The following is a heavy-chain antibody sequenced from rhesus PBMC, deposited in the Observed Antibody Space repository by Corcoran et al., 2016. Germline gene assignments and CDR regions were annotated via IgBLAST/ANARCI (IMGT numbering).Heavy chain of an antibody. D-gene: IGHD4-23*01. CDR1: GYSISSGYY. V-gene: IGHV4-122*02. J-gene: IGHJ4*01. CDR2: TPYRGST. CDR3: ARLAVTTCDY. Sequence: QVQLQESGPGLVKPSETLSLTCAVSGYSISSGYYWSWIRQPPGKGREWIGYTPYRGSTSYTPSRKSRVTISRDTSKNQFSLKLSSVTAADTAVYYCARLAVTTCDYWGQGVLVTVSS.